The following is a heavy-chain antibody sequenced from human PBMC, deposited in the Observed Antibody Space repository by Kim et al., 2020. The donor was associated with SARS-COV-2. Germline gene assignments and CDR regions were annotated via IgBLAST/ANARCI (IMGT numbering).Heavy chain of an antibody. CDR1: GYTLTELS. CDR2: FDPEDGET. D-gene: IGHD6-19*01. Sequence: ASVKVSCKVSGYTLTELSMHWVRQAPGKGLEWMGGFDPEDGETIYAQKFQGRVTMTEGTSTDTAYMELSSLRSEDTAVYYCATAYALTVEPPAYWGQGTLVTVSS. V-gene: IGHV1-24*01. J-gene: IGHJ4*02. CDR3: ATAYALTVEPPAY.